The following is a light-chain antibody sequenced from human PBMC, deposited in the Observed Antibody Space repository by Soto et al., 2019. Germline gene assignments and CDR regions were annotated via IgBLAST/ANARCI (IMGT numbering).Light chain of an antibody. Sequence: EIVLTQSPATLSLSPGERATLSCRASQSVSIYLAWYQQKPGQAPRLLIYDASNRATGIPDRFSGSGSGTDFTLTITRLEPEDSAVYFCQQYTGPPTTFGQGTRLEIK. CDR3: QQYTGPPTT. CDR2: DAS. CDR1: QSVSIY. V-gene: IGKV3-11*01. J-gene: IGKJ5*01.